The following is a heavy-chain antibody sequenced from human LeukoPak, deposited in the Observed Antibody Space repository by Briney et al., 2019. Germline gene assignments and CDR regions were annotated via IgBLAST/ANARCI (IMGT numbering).Heavy chain of an antibody. CDR1: GGSISSYY. Sequence: PSETLSLTCTVSGGSISSYYWSWIRQPPGKGLEWIGYIYYSGSTNYNPSLKSRVTISVDTSKNQFSLKLSSVTAADTAVYYCARLWFDYYFDYWGQGTLVTVSS. V-gene: IGHV4-59*12. CDR2: IYYSGST. D-gene: IGHD2-21*01. J-gene: IGHJ4*02. CDR3: ARLWFDYYFDY.